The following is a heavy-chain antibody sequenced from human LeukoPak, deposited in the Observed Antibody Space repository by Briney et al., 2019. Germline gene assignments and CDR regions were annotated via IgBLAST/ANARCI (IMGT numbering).Heavy chain of an antibody. D-gene: IGHD5-24*01. CDR3: ARVGDGYRRSP. V-gene: IGHV4-34*01. CDR1: GGSFSGYY. J-gene: IGHJ5*02. CDR2: INHSGST. Sequence: SETLSLTCAVYGGSFSGYYWSWIRQPPGKGLEWIGEINHSGSTNYNPSLKSRVTISVDTSKNQFSLKLSSVTAADTAVYYCARVGDGYRRSPWGQGTLVTVS.